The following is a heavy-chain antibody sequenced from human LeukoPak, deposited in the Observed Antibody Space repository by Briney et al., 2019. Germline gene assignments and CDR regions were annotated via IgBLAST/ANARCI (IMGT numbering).Heavy chain of an antibody. CDR3: ARDHSSSSEDY. D-gene: IGHD6-13*01. Sequence: PSETLSLTCTVSGGSISSYYWSWIRQPPGKGLEWIGYIYYSGSTNYNPSLKSRVTISVDTSKNQFSLKLNSVTAADTAVYYCARDHSSSSEDYWGQGTLVTVSS. CDR1: GGSISSYY. V-gene: IGHV4-59*12. CDR2: IYYSGST. J-gene: IGHJ4*02.